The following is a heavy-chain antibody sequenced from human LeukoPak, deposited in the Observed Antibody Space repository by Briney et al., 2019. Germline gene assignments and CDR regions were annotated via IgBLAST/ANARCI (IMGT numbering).Heavy chain of an antibody. Sequence: GGSLRLSCAASGFTFSSYGMHWVRQAPGKGLEWVAVIWYDGSNKYYADSVKGRFTISRDNSENTLYLQMNSLRAEDTAVYYCAKDESSYGLGPFDYWGQGTLVTVSS. CDR1: GFTFSSYG. CDR2: IWYDGSNK. CDR3: AKDESSYGLGPFDY. V-gene: IGHV3-33*06. J-gene: IGHJ4*02. D-gene: IGHD5-18*01.